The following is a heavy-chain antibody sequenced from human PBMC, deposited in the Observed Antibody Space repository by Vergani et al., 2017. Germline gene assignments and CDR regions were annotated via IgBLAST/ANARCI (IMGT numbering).Heavy chain of an antibody. CDR3: ASGGELWFGVLRSDY. CDR1: GYTFTGYY. J-gene: IGHJ4*02. Sequence: QVQLVQSGAEVKKPGASVKVSCKASGYTFTGYYMHWVRPAPGQGLEWMGWINPNSGGTNYAQKFQGRVTMTRDTSISTAYMERSRLRSDDTAVYYCASGGELWFGVLRSDYWGQGTLVTVSS. CDR2: INPNSGGT. V-gene: IGHV1-2*02. D-gene: IGHD3-10*01.